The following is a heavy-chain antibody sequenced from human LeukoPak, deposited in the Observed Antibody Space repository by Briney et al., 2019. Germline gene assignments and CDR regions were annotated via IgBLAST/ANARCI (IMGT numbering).Heavy chain of an antibody. V-gene: IGHV1-2*02. CDR2: IYPNSGGT. CDR1: AYTFTGYY. J-gene: IGHJ4*02. CDR3: ARETTPAYGDYKDY. D-gene: IGHD4-17*01. Sequence: EASVKVSCRASAYTFTGYYMHWVRQAPGQGLEWMGWIYPNSGGTNYAQKFQGRVTMTRDTSISTAYMELSRLRSDDTAVYYCARETTPAYGDYKDYWGQGTLVTVSS.